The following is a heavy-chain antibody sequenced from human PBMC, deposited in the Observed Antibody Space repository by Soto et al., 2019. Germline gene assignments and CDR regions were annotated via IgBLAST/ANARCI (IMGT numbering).Heavy chain of an antibody. D-gene: IGHD3-22*01. J-gene: IGHJ4*02. V-gene: IGHV1-46*01. CDR1: RYTLSGDH. Sequence: APVKVSCKASRYTLSGDHMDRLRQAPGQGLEWMGIINPSGGSTRYAQKFQGRVTMTRDTSTSTVYMELSSLKSEDTAVYYCARGLIYDSSGYYFDYWGQGTLVTVSS. CDR3: ARGLIYDSSGYYFDY. CDR2: INPSGGST.